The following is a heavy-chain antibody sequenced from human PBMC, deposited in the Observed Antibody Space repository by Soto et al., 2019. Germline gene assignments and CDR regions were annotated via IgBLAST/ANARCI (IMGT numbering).Heavy chain of an antibody. V-gene: IGHV1-18*04. Sequence: ASVKVSCRASGYTFTSYGISWVRQAPGQGREWMGWIIAYNGNTNYAQKRQGRGTMTTDTSTSTADMDLSSLRSGDTSVYYGSRRGVRDFDWPSPNWFAPWGKGTRVT. D-gene: IGHD3-9*01. CDR3: SRRGVRDFDWPSPNWFAP. CDR2: IIAYNGNT. CDR1: GYTFTSYG. J-gene: IGHJ5*02.